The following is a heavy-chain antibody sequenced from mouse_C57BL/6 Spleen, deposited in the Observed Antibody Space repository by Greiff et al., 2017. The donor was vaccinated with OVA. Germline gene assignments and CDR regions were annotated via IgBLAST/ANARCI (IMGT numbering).Heavy chain of an antibody. J-gene: IGHJ4*01. V-gene: IGHV1-15*01. Sequence: QVQLQQSGAELVRPGASVTLSCKASGYTFTDYEMHWVKQTPVHGLEWIGAIDPETGGTAYNQKFKGKAILTADKSSSTAYMELRSLTSEDSAVYYWTRWGLRYAMDYWGQGTSVTVSS. CDR2: IDPETGGT. CDR1: GYTFTDYE. CDR3: TRWGLRYAMDY.